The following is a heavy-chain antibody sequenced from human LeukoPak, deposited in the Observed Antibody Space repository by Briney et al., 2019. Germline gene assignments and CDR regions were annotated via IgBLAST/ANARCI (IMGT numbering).Heavy chain of an antibody. V-gene: IGHV4-34*01. CDR3: ARGRIGKIVVGHSFSYGMDV. J-gene: IGHJ6*02. CDR2: INDYTGDT. CDR1: GGSFTDYF. D-gene: IGHD3-22*01. Sequence: SETLSLTCTVYGGSFTDYFWTWIRQSPGKGLEWIGEINDYTGDTNYNPSLNSRVSISLEKSKDQFYLKLRSVTAADTAVYDCARGRIGKIVVGHSFSYGMDVWGQGTTVTVSS.